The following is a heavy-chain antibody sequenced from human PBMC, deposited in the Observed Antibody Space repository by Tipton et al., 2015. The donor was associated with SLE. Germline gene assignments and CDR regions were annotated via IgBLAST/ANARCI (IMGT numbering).Heavy chain of an antibody. D-gene: IGHD6-13*01. CDR1: GGSISSSSYY. CDR2: IYYSGST. Sequence: LRLSCTVSGGSISSSSYYWGWIRQPPGKGLEWIGSIYYSGSTYYNPSLKSRVTISVDTSKNQFSLKLCSVTAADTAVYYCARDPGSSCPGCYFDYWGQGTLVTVSS. J-gene: IGHJ4*02. CDR3: ARDPGSSCPGCYFDY. V-gene: IGHV4-39*07.